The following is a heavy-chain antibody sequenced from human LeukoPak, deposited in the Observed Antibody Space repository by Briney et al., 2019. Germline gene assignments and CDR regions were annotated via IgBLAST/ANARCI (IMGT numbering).Heavy chain of an antibody. Sequence: GASVKVSCKASGYTFTGYYIHWVRQAPGQGLEWMGWINPNSGGTNYAQKFQGRVTMTRDASISTAYMELSRLRSDDTAVYYCATAYSSSYDYWGQGTLVTVSS. CDR3: ATAYSSSYDY. J-gene: IGHJ4*02. CDR2: INPNSGGT. D-gene: IGHD6-6*01. V-gene: IGHV1-2*02. CDR1: GYTFTGYY.